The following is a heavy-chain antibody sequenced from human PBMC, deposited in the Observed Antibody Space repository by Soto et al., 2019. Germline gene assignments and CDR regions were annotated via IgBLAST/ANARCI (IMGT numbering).Heavy chain of an antibody. Sequence: QVQLVQSGAEVKKPGASVKVSCKASGYTFTGYYMHWVRQAPGQGLEWMGGINPDSGGTNYPQQFQGRVTRTRDTHISTAYMELSRLRSDDTAVYYSARGGPYYGMDVWGQGTTVTVSS. J-gene: IGHJ6*02. CDR2: INPDSGGT. V-gene: IGHV1-2*02. CDR3: ARGGPYYGMDV. D-gene: IGHD5-12*01. CDR1: GYTFTGYY.